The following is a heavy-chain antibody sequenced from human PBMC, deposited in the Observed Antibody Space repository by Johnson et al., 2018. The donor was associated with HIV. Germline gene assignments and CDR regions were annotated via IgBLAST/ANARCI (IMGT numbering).Heavy chain of an antibody. CDR3: ARAYTYGAFDI. J-gene: IGHJ3*02. D-gene: IGHD5-18*01. Sequence: QVQLVESGGGVVQPGGSLRLSCAASGFTFSSYGMHWVRQAPGKGLEWVAVISYDGSNKCYADSVKGRFTISRDNSKNTLYLQMNSLRVDDTAIYYCARAYTYGAFDIWGQGTMVTVSS. CDR2: ISYDGSNK. V-gene: IGHV3-33*05. CDR1: GFTFSSYG.